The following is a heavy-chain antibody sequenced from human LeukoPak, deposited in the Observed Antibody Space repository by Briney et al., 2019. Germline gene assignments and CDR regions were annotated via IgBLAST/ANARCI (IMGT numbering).Heavy chain of an antibody. CDR2: ISASGSGT. Sequence: GGSLRLSCAVSGLTFSSYSMSWVRQAPGGGLYWVSGISASGSGTYYPDSLKGRFTISRDNSKNTLYLQMNDLRVDDTAVYYCAKDAAGPEYWGQGTLVTVST. D-gene: IGHD6-13*01. CDR3: AKDAAGPEY. V-gene: IGHV3-23*01. CDR1: GLTFSSYS. J-gene: IGHJ4*02.